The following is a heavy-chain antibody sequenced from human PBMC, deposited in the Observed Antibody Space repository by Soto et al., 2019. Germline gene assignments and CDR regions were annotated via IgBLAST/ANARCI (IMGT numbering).Heavy chain of an antibody. CDR2: ISSSSSYI. D-gene: IGHD2-21*01. V-gene: IGHV3-21*01. Sequence: GGSLRLSCAASGFTFSSYSMNWVRQAPGKGLEWVSSISSSSSYIYYADSVKGRFTISRDNAKNSLYLQMNSLRAEDTVVYYCAREGGEDYYYGMDVWGQGTTVTVSS. CDR1: GFTFSSYS. J-gene: IGHJ6*02. CDR3: AREGGEDYYYGMDV.